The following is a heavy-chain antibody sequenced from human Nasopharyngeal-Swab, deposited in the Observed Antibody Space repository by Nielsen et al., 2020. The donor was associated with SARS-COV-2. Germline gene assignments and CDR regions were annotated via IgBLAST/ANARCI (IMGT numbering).Heavy chain of an antibody. CDR3: ARARGAYGDYYYYYYTDV. V-gene: IGHV6-1*01. CDR2: TYYRSKWYN. Sequence: WIRQPPGKGLEWLGRTYYRSKWYNDYAVSVKSRITINPDTSKNQFPLHLNSVTPEDTAVYYCARARGAYGDYYYYYYTDVWGKGTTVTVSS. D-gene: IGHD4-17*01. J-gene: IGHJ6*03.